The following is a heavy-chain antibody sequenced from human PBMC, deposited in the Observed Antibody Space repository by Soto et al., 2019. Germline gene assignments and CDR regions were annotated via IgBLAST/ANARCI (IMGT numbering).Heavy chain of an antibody. CDR2: ISDSGDST. CDR3: AKDYGSGSFGP. CDR1: GFTFSSNA. V-gene: IGHV3-23*01. J-gene: IGHJ5*02. Sequence: VQLLESGGGLVQPGWSLRLSCAASGFTFSSNAMSWVRQAPGKGLEWVSGISDSGDSTYCADSVKGRFTISRDNSKNTLYLQMNSLRAEDTAVYYCAKDYGSGSFGPWGQGSLVTVSS. D-gene: IGHD3-10*01.